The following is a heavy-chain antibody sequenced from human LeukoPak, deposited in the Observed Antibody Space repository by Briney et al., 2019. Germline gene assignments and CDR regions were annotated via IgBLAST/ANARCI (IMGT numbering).Heavy chain of an antibody. CDR2: ISGSGGGT. V-gene: IGHV3-23*01. CDR3: AKRGVVIRVFLVGYHKEAYYFDS. J-gene: IGHJ4*02. Sequence: GGSLRLSCAVSGITLSNYGMSWVRQAPGKGLEWVAGISGSGGGTNYADSVKGRFTISRDNPKNTLCLQMHSLRAEDTAVYFCAKRGVVIRVFLVGYHKEAYYFDSWGQGALVTVSS. D-gene: IGHD3-10*01. CDR1: GITLSNYG.